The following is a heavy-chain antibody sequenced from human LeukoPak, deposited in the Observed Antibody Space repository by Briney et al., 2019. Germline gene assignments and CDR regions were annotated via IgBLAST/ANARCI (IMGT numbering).Heavy chain of an antibody. CDR3: ASDKVEVYYYDSSGTDAFDI. J-gene: IGHJ3*02. V-gene: IGHV1-69*05. CDR1: GGTFSSYA. D-gene: IGHD3-22*01. CDR2: IIPIFGTA. Sequence: SVKVSCKASGGTFSSYAISWVRQAPGQGLEWMGRIIPIFGTANYAQKFQGRVTITTDESTSTAYMELSSLRSEDTAVYYCASDKVEVYYYDSSGTDAFDIWGQGTMVTVSS.